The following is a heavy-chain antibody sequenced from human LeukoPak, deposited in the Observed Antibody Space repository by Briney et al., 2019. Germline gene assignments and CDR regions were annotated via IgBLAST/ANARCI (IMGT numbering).Heavy chain of an antibody. CDR3: AKATGYLL. V-gene: IGHV3-23*01. J-gene: IGHJ4*02. CDR1: GFTFSSYA. Sequence: GGSLRLSCAASGFTFSSYAMSWVRQAPGKGLEWVSTISNSDGSTYYADSVKGRFSISRDNSENTLYLQMNSLRAEDTAVYYCAKATGYLLWGQGTLVTVSS. D-gene: IGHD1-14*01. CDR2: ISNSDGST.